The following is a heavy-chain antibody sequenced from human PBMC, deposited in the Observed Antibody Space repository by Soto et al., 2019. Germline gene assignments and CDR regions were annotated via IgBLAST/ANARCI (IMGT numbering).Heavy chain of an antibody. V-gene: IGHV4-4*02. CDR1: GGSISSSNW. CDR2: IYHSGST. Sequence: SETLSLTCAVSGGSISSSNWWSWVRQPPGKGLEWIGEIYHSGSTNYNPSLKSRVTISVDKSKNQFSLKLSSVTAADTAVYYCARGPVVVITRAFDYWGQGTLVTVSS. CDR3: ARGPVVVITRAFDY. D-gene: IGHD3-22*01. J-gene: IGHJ4*02.